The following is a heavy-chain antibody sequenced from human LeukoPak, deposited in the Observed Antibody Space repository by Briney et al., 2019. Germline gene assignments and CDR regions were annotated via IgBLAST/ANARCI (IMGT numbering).Heavy chain of an antibody. V-gene: IGHV3-53*01. D-gene: IGHD2-15*01. CDR1: GFTVSSNY. CDR3: ARVVVVAAQYYYYYMDV. Sequence: GGSLRLSCAASGFTVSSNYMSWVRQAPGKGLEWVSLIYSGGSTYYADSVKGRFTISRDNPKNTLYLQMNSLRAEDTAVYYCARVVVVAAQYYYYYMDVWGKGTTVTVSS. J-gene: IGHJ6*03. CDR2: IYSGGST.